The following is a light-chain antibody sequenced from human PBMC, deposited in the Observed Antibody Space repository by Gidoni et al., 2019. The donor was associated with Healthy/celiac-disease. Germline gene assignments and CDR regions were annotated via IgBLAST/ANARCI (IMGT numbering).Light chain of an antibody. CDR3: QQSYSTPRA. CDR1: QSISSY. V-gene: IGKV1-39*01. CDR2: AAS. J-gene: IGKJ1*01. Sequence: DIQMTQSPSSLSASVGDRVTITCRASQSISSYLNWYQQKPGKAPKLLIYAASSLHGVPSRFRGSGSGTDFTLTISSLQPEDFATYYCQQSYSTPRAFGQGTKVESK.